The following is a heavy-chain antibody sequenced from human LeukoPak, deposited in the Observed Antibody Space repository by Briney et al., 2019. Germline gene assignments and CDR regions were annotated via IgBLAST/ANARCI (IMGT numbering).Heavy chain of an antibody. CDR2: ISSTSRYM. CDR3: ARVPVLRLLERQVNYMDV. Sequence: GGSLRLSCAASGFTFSSYSMNWVRQAPGKGLEWVSSISSTSRYMYYVDSVKGRFTISRDNARNSLYLQMNSLRADDTAVYYCARVPVLRLLERQVNYMDVWGKGTTVTVSS. J-gene: IGHJ6*03. D-gene: IGHD3-3*01. CDR1: GFTFSSYS. V-gene: IGHV3-21*01.